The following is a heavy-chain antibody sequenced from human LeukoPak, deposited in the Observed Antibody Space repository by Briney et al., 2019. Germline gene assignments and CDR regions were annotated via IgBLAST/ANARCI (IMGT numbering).Heavy chain of an antibody. J-gene: IGHJ4*02. CDR3: AHRDTTMVRVDY. D-gene: IGHD5-18*01. CDR2: IKSKTDGGTT. CDR1: GFTFRNAS. Sequence: GGSLRLSCAASGFTFRNASMSWVRQAPGKGLEWVGRIKSKTDGGTTDYAAPVKGRFTISRDDSQNTMYLQMNSLTTEDTAVYFCAHRDTTMVRVDYWGQGTLVTVSS. V-gene: IGHV3-15*01.